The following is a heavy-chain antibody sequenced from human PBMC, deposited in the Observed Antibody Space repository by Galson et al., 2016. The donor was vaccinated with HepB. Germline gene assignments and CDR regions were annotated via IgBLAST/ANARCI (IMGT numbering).Heavy chain of an antibody. J-gene: IGHJ4*02. V-gene: IGHV4-31*03. CDR3: ARVGRLDFWSGFYVPPFDF. D-gene: IGHD3-3*01. CDR1: GGSISSGDYY. CDR2: ISYSGST. Sequence: TLSLTCTVSGGSISSGDYYWSWIRQHPGKGLEWIGYISYSGSTYYNPSLKSRVTISVDTSKNQVSLKLSSVTAADTAVYYCARVGRLDFWSGFYVPPFDFWGQGTLVTVSS.